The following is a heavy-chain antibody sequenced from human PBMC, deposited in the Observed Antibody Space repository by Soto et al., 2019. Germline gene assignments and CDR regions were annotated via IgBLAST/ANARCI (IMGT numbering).Heavy chain of an antibody. V-gene: IGHV4-4*02. CDR3: ARWGDWMQQVL. J-gene: IGHJ4*02. D-gene: IGHD5-18*01. CDR2: IYYSGST. Sequence: QVQLQESGPGLVKPSGTLSLTCGVSGVSIRTNKWWSWVRQPPGKGLEWIGEIYYSGSTNYNPSLKSRVTISVDKSKNQFSLKLNSVTAADTAVYYCARWGDWMQQVLWGQGTLVTVSS. CDR1: GVSIRTNKW.